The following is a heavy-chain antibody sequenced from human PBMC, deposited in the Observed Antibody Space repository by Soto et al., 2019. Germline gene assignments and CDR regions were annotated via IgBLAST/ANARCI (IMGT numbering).Heavy chain of an antibody. CDR2: ISYDGSNK. J-gene: IGHJ4*02. D-gene: IGHD2-2*01. CDR1: GFTFSSYG. CDR3: AKVSPRYCSSTSCYLGY. V-gene: IGHV3-30*18. Sequence: GSLRLSCAASGFTFSSYGMHWVRQAPGKGLEWVAVISYDGSNKYYADSVKGRFTISRDNSKNTLYLQMNSLRAEDTAVYYCAKVSPRYCSSTSCYLGYWGQGTLVT.